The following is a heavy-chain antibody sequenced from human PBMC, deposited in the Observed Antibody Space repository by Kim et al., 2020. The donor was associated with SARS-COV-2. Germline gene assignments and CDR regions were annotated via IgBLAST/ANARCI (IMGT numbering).Heavy chain of an antibody. CDR1: GDSISSSRYY. CDR3: ASLTTTLLNWFDT. CDR2: IYYSGST. J-gene: IGHJ5*02. V-gene: IGHV4-39*01. D-gene: IGHD4-17*01. Sequence: SETLSLTCTVSGDSISSSRYYWGWIRQPPGKGLEWIGTIYYSGSTYYNPSLKSRVTMSVDTSKNQFSLKLTSVTAADTAIYYCASLTTTLLNWFDTWGQGTLVTVSS.